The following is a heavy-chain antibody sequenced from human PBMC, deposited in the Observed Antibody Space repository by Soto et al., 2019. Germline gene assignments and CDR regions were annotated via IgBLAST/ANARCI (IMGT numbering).Heavy chain of an antibody. D-gene: IGHD3-22*01. V-gene: IGHV4-4*02. CDR1: GGSISSNNW. J-gene: IGHJ4*02. CDR2: IYHGGRT. Sequence: QVQLQESGPGLVKPSGTLSLTCAVSGGSISSNNWWSWVRQPPGKGLVWIGEIYHGGRTNYNPSLKRRVTISVDKSKNQFYLRLSSVTAADTAVYYCARTRYYDDSGLYYFDYWGQGTLVTVSS. CDR3: ARTRYYDDSGLYYFDY.